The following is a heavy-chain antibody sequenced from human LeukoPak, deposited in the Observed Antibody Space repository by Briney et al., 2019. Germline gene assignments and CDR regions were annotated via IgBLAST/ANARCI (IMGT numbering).Heavy chain of an antibody. CDR3: ANDLNLPLYRPYYFDY. CDR1: GFTFSSYA. CDR2: ISGSGGST. D-gene: IGHD2-8*01. Sequence: GGSLRLSCAASGFTFSSYAMSWVRQAPGKGLEWVSAISGSGGSTYYADSVKGRFTISRDNSKNTLYLQMNSLRAEDTAVYYCANDLNLPLYRPYYFDYWGQGTLVTVSS. J-gene: IGHJ4*02. V-gene: IGHV3-23*01.